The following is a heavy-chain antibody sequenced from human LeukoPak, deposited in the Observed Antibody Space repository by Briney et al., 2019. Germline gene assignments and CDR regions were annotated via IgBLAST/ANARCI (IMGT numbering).Heavy chain of an antibody. CDR3: ARYTSDWYYIDY. J-gene: IGHJ4*02. V-gene: IGHV4-39*01. Sequence: SETLSLTCTVSGGSLSSSSYYWVWIRQPPGKGLEWIGNIYYSGSTYYNPSLKSRVTISVDTSKNQFSLKLSSVTAADTAVYYCARYTSDWYYIDYWGQGTLVTVSS. CDR2: IYYSGST. CDR1: GGSLSSSSYY. D-gene: IGHD6-19*01.